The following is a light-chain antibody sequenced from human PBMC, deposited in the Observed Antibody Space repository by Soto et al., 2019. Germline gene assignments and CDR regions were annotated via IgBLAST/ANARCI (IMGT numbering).Light chain of an antibody. CDR1: QSVSSY. CDR3: QQRSNRSPE. Sequence: EIVLTQSPSTLSLSPGERATLSCRASQSVSSYLAWYQQTPGQAPRLLMYDASNRATGIPARFSGSGSGTDFTLTISSREPEDFAVYYCQQRSNRSPEFGPGTKVDIK. CDR2: DAS. J-gene: IGKJ3*01. V-gene: IGKV3-11*01.